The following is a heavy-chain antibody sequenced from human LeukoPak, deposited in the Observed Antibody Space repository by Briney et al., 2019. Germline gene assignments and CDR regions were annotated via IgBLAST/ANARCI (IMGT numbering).Heavy chain of an antibody. CDR1: GYSFTSYY. CDR2: INPSGGST. D-gene: IGHD6-13*01. Sequence: ASVKVSCKASGYSFTSYYMHWVRQAPGQGLEWMRIINPSGGSTNYAQKFQGRATMTRDTSTSTVYMELSSLKSEDTAVYYCARIRTAGGPEYWGQGTLVTVSS. CDR3: ARIRTAGGPEY. J-gene: IGHJ4*02. V-gene: IGHV1-46*01.